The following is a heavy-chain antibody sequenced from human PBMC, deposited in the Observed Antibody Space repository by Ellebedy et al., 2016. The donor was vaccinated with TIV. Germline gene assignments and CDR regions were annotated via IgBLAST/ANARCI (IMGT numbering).Heavy chain of an antibody. CDR1: GFTFSSYS. Sequence: GESLKISCAASGFTFSSYSMNWVRQAPGKGLEWVSSISISSSYIYYADSVKGRFTISRDNAKNSLYLQMNSLRAEDTAVYYCARAIISYDSSGYYPKYYYYGMDVWGQGTTVTVSS. CDR2: ISISSSYI. J-gene: IGHJ6*02. V-gene: IGHV3-21*01. D-gene: IGHD3-22*01. CDR3: ARAIISYDSSGYYPKYYYYGMDV.